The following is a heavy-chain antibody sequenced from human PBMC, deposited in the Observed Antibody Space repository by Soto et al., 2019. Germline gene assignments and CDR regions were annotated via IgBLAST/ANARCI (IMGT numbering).Heavy chain of an antibody. CDR3: ARESEDLTSNFDY. V-gene: IGHV3-21*06. CDR2: ISSTTNYI. Sequence: LRLSCAASGFTFPRYSMNWVRQAPGKGLEWVSSISSTTNYIYYGDSMKGRFTISRDNAKNSLYLEMNGLRAEDTAVYYCARESEDLTSNFDYWGQGTLVTVSS. CDR1: GFTFPRYS. J-gene: IGHJ4*02.